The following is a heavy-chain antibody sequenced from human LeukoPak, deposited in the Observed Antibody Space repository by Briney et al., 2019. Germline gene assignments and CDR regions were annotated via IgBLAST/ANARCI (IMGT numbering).Heavy chain of an antibody. D-gene: IGHD6-13*01. CDR1: GFTFSSYW. CDR3: AVTGYSSSWYAFDY. V-gene: IGHV3-74*01. Sequence: PGGSLRLPCAASGFTFSSYWMHWVRQAPGKGLVWVSRINSDGSSTSYADSVKGRFTISRDNAKNTLYLQMNSLRAEDTAVYYCAVTGYSSSWYAFDYWGQGTLVTVSS. J-gene: IGHJ4*02. CDR2: INSDGSST.